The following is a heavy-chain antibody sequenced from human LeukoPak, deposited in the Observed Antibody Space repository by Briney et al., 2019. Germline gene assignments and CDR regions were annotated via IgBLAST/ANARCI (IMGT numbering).Heavy chain of an antibody. D-gene: IGHD3-22*01. V-gene: IGHV3-74*01. CDR3: ARGEYYYDSSGYYSDY. J-gene: IGHJ4*02. Sequence: GGSLRLSCAASGFTFTTYWMHWVRQAPGKGLLWVSHINSDGSITSYADSVKGRFTISRDNAKNTLYLQMNSLRAEDTAVYYCARGEYYYDSSGYYSDYWGQGTLVTVSS. CDR1: GFTFTTYW. CDR2: INSDGSIT.